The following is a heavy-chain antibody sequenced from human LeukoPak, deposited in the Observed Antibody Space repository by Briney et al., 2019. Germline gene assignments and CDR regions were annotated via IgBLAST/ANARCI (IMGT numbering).Heavy chain of an antibody. Sequence: PSETLSLTCAVYGGSFSGYYWSWIRQPPEKGLEWIGEINHSGSINYNPSLKSRVTISVDTSKNQFSLKLSSVTAADTAVYYCARKWHLWNNWFDPWGQGTLVTVSS. V-gene: IGHV4-34*01. J-gene: IGHJ5*02. CDR3: ARKWHLWNNWFDP. D-gene: IGHD2/OR15-2a*01. CDR1: GGSFSGYY. CDR2: INHSGSI.